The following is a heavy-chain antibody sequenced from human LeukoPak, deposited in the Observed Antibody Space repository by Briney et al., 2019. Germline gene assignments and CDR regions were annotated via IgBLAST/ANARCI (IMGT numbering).Heavy chain of an antibody. CDR2: IYYSGST. V-gene: IGHV4-59*01. D-gene: IGHD5/OR15-5a*01. CDR1: GDSISSYY. J-gene: IGHJ4*02. Sequence: PSETLSLTCTVSGDSISSYYWSWIRQPPGKGLEWIGYIYYSGSTNYNPSLKSRVTISVDTSKNQFSLKLSSVTAADTAVYYCARVFYDNIDYWGQGTLVTVSS. CDR3: ARVFYDNIDY.